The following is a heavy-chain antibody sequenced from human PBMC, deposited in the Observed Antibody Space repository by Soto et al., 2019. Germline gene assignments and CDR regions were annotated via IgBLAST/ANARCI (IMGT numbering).Heavy chain of an antibody. CDR2: INAGNGNT. CDR1: GYTFTSYY. CDR3: ARERGIVVVPAAPDAFDI. D-gene: IGHD2-2*01. J-gene: IGHJ3*02. V-gene: IGHV1-3*01. Sequence: ASVKVSCKASGYTFTSYYMHWVRQAPGQRLEWMGWINAGNGNTKYSQKLQGRVTITRDTSASTAYMELSSLRSEDTAVYYCARERGIVVVPAAPDAFDIWGQGTMVTVSS.